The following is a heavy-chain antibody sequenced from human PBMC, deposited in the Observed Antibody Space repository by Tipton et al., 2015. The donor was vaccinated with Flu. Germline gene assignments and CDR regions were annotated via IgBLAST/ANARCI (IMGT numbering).Heavy chain of an antibody. D-gene: IGHD6-25*01. CDR3: VKEGASGWVWVF. V-gene: IGHV4-4*07. J-gene: IGHJ4*02. CDR1: GGSISSHY. Sequence: TLSLTCTVSGGSISSHYWSWIRQPAGKGLEWIGRIYHLGTTYYNPSLKSRATISVDTSKNQFSLRLTPVTAADTAVYYCVKEGASGWVWVFWGQGAQVTVSS. CDR2: IYHLGTT.